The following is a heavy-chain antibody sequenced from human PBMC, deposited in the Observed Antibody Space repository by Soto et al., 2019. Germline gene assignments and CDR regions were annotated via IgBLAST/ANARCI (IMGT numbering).Heavy chain of an antibody. V-gene: IGHV1-3*01. D-gene: IGHD3-3*01. CDR1: GYTFTSYA. J-gene: IGHJ4*02. Sequence: QVQLVQSGAEVKKPGASVKVSCKASGYTFTSYAMHWVRQAPGQRLEWMGWINAGNGNTKYSQKFQGRVTITRDTSASTAYMELSSLRSEDTAVYYCARAENDFWSGYSFDYWGQGTLVTVSS. CDR3: ARAENDFWSGYSFDY. CDR2: INAGNGNT.